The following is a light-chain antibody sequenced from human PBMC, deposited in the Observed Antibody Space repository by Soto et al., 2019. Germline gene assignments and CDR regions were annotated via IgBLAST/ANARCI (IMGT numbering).Light chain of an antibody. CDR2: EVR. CDR3: SSYAITTPYV. V-gene: IGLV2-14*01. Sequence: QSALTQPASVSGSPGQSITISCTGTSSDVGTCDCVSWYQQHPGKAPKLIIYEVRNRPSGISKRFSGSKSGNTASLTISGLQADDEAEYYCSSYAITTPYVFGPGTKLTVL. CDR1: SSDVGTCDC. J-gene: IGLJ1*01.